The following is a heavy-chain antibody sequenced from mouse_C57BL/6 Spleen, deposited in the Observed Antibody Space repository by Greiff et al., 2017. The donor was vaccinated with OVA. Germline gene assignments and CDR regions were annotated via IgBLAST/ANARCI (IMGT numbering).Heavy chain of an antibody. D-gene: IGHD1-1*01. CDR1: GFTFSSYA. Sequence: EVKLQESGGGLVKPGGSLKLSCAASGFTFSSYAMSWVRQTPEKRLEWVATISDGGSYTYYPDNVKGRFTISRDNAKNNLYLQMSHLKSEDTAMYYCARDYYGSNYWGQGTTLTVSS. J-gene: IGHJ2*01. CDR3: ARDYYGSNY. CDR2: ISDGGSYT. V-gene: IGHV5-4*01.